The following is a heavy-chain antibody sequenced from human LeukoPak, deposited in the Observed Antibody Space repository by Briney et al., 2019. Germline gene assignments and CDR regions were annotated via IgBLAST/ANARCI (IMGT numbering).Heavy chain of an antibody. CDR3: AGEADYMGSGYRGAFDI. J-gene: IGHJ3*02. CDR2: INPSGGST. V-gene: IGHV1-46*01. Sequence: ASVKVSCKASGYTFTSYYMHWARQAPGQGLEWMGIINPSGGSTSYAQKFQGRVTMTRDTSTSTVYMELSSLRSEDTAVYYCAGEADYMGSGYRGAFDIWGQGTMVTVSS. D-gene: IGHD3-22*01. CDR1: GYTFTSYY.